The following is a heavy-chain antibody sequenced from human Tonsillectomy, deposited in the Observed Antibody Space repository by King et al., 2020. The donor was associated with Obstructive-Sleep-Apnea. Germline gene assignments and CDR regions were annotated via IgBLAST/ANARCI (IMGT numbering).Heavy chain of an antibody. D-gene: IGHD3-22*01. Sequence: ELQLVQSGGGLFKPGGSLRLSCAASGFNFRSYSMNWVRQAPGKGLEWVSSISSSSSYIYYADSVKGRFTISRDNAKSSLYLQMNSLRAEDTAVYYCARDYYEIAIDYWGQGTLVTVSS. CDR2: ISSSSSYI. CDR1: GFNFRSYS. CDR3: ARDYYEIAIDY. V-gene: IGHV3-21*01. J-gene: IGHJ4*02.